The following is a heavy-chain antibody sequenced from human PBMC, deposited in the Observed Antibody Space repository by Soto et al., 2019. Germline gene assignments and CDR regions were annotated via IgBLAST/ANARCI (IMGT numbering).Heavy chain of an antibody. D-gene: IGHD3-22*01. J-gene: IGHJ4*02. CDR2: IYYSGST. V-gene: IGHV4-61*01. Sequence: SETLSLTCTVSGGSVSSGSYYWSWIRQPPGKGLEWIGYIYYSGSTNYNPSLKSRVTISVDTSKNQFSLKLSSVTAADTAVYYCARGMYYYDSSGYYFDYWGQGTLVTVSS. CDR3: ARGMYYYDSSGYYFDY. CDR1: GGSVSSGSYY.